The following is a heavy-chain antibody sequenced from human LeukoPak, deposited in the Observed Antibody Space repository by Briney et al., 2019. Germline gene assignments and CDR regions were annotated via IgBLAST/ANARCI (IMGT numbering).Heavy chain of an antibody. CDR2: INSDGSST. CDR3: AREASSSFDY. J-gene: IGHJ4*02. V-gene: IGHV3-74*01. CDR1: GSTFSTYC. Sequence: PGGSLRLSCSGSTFSTYCMHWVRQAPGKGLVWVSRINSDGSSTNYADSVKGRFTVSRDNAKNMLYLEMNSLRAEDTAIYYCAREASSSFDYWGQGTLVTVSS. D-gene: IGHD6-13*01.